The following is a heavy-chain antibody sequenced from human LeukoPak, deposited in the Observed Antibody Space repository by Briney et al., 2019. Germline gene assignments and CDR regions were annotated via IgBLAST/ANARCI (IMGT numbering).Heavy chain of an antibody. J-gene: IGHJ4*02. Sequence: PGRSLRLSCAASRFTFSSYVMHWVRQAPGKGLEWVAVIWFDGSNKYYADAVKGRFTISRDNSRNTLFLQMNSLRAEDTALYYCAAVVTNDGDDYWGQGTLVTVSS. CDR3: AAVVTNDGDDY. V-gene: IGHV3-33*01. CDR1: RFTFSSYV. CDR2: IWFDGSNK. D-gene: IGHD4-23*01.